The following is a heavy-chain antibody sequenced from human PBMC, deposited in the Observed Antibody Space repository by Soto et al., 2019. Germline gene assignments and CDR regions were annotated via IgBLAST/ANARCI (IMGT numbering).Heavy chain of an antibody. CDR2: IYHNGRT. V-gene: IGHV4-4*02. J-gene: IGHJ5*02. Sequence: QVHLEASGPGLVRPSGSLSLTCNVSGVPISSYDWWTWVRQTPGKGMEWIGEIYHNGRTNYNPSLKSRVSLSVDKSKNQFSLNLQSLTAADTAVYYCARGTLIGSSTRNWFDPWGQGTQVTVSS. CDR3: ARGTLIGSSTRNWFDP. D-gene: IGHD3-10*01. CDR1: GVPISSYDW.